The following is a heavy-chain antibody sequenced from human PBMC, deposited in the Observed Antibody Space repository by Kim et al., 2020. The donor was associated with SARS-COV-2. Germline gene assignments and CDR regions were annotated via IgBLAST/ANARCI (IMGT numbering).Heavy chain of an antibody. J-gene: IGHJ4*02. CDR1: GGSVSSGSYY. D-gene: IGHD6-19*01. CDR2: IYYSGIT. V-gene: IGHV4-61*01. CDR3: ASGVAGTRGGGY. Sequence: SETLSLTCNVSGGSVSSGSYYWSWTRQPPGKGLEWIGYIYYSGITNYNPSLKSRVTISVDTSKNQFSLKLSSVTAADTAVYYCASGVAGTRGGGYWGQGTLVTVSS.